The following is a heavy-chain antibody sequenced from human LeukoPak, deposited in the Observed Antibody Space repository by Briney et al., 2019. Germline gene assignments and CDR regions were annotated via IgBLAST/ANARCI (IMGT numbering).Heavy chain of an antibody. CDR1: GGSFSGYY. Sequence: SETLSLTCAVYGGSFSGYYWSWISQPPGKGLEWIGEINHSGSTNYNPSLKSRVTISVDTSKNQFSLKLCSVTAADTAVYYCARTVRYFDWSRARYNWFDPWGQGTLVTVSS. J-gene: IGHJ5*02. CDR2: INHSGST. CDR3: ARTVRYFDWSRARYNWFDP. V-gene: IGHV4-34*01. D-gene: IGHD3-9*01.